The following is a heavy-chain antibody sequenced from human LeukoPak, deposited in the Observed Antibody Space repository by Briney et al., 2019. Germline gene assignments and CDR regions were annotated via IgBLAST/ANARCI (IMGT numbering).Heavy chain of an antibody. CDR1: NGSHNHYY. CDR2: VYYSGST. CDR3: AREIQGRGACYLDY. J-gene: IGHJ4*03. V-gene: IGHV4-59*01. D-gene: IGHD3-10*01. Sequence: SESLSLTRTVSNGSHNHYYLAWIRPPRAREWEGVGYVYYSGSTNYNPYLKSRDNMSVDTSKNEFSMQLTAVTAADRAVYFCAREIQGRGACYLDYWGQGKVVTVSS.